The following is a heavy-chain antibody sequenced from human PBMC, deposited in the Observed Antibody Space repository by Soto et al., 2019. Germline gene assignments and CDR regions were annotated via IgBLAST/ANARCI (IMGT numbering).Heavy chain of an antibody. Sequence: HSLTCAISGDSVSSNSAAWNWIRQSPSRGLEWLGRTYYRSKWYNDYAVSVKSRITINPDTSKNQFSLLLNSVTPEDTAVYYCARDSSSGHHPFYYYYGMDVWCQGTTVTVSS. CDR3: ARDSSSGHHPFYYYYGMDV. CDR2: TYYRSKWYN. J-gene: IGHJ6*02. CDR1: GDSVSSNSAA. D-gene: IGHD6-13*01. V-gene: IGHV6-1*01.